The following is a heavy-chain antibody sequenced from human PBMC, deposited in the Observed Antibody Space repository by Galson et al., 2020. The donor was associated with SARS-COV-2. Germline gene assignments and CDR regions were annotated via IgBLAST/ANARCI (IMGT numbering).Heavy chain of an antibody. CDR2: FDPEDGET. D-gene: IGHD3-3*01. Sequence: ASVQVSCKVSGYTLTELSMHWVRQAPGKGLEWMGGFDPEDGETIYAQKFQGRVTMTEDTPTDTAYMELSSLRSEDTAVYYCATSTIFGVVIGWFDPWGQGTLVTVSS. CDR1: GYTLTELS. V-gene: IGHV1-24*01. J-gene: IGHJ5*02. CDR3: ATSTIFGVVIGWFDP.